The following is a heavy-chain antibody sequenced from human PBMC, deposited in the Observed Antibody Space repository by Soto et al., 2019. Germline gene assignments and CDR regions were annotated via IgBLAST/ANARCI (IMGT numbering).Heavy chain of an antibody. D-gene: IGHD4-4*01. CDR1: GYSFTSFW. V-gene: IGHV5-51*01. Sequence: GESMKISCNGSGYSFTSFWIGWVRQMPGKGLEWMGIIYPGDSDTRYSPSFQGQVTISADKSISTAYLQWSSLKASDTAMYYCARQDDSNYGDYWGQGTLVTVSS. J-gene: IGHJ4*02. CDR2: IYPGDSDT. CDR3: ARQDDSNYGDY.